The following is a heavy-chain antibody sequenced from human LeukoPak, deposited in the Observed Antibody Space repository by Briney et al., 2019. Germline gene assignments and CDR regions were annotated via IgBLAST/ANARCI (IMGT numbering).Heavy chain of an antibody. V-gene: IGHV3-23*01. CDR3: AKDLVGATAYYFDY. CDR2: ISGSGGTT. D-gene: IGHD1-26*01. J-gene: IGHJ4*02. CDR1: GFTFSSYA. Sequence: GGSLRLSCAASGFTFSSYAMSWVRQAPGKGLEWVSAISGSGGTTHYADSVKGRFTISRDNSKSTLYLQMNSLRAEDTAVYYCAKDLVGATAYYFDYWGQGILVTVSS.